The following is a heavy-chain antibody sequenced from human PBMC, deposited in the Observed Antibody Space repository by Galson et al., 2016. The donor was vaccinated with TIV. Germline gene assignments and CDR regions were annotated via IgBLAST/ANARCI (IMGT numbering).Heavy chain of an antibody. CDR1: GFSFSSLS. D-gene: IGHD7-27*01. Sequence: SLRLSCAASGFSFSSLSMHWVRQAPGKGLEWVSSISNTGSLKHYPDSLKGQFTISRDNARNSVFLQMNCLRAEDTAVYYCARDHPQGWGFDRWGQGTLVTVSS. CDR2: ISNTGSLK. CDR3: ARDHPQGWGFDR. J-gene: IGHJ4*02. V-gene: IGHV3-21*01.